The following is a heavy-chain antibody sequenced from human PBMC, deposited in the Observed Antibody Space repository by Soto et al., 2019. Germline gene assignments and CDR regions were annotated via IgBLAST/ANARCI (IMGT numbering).Heavy chain of an antibody. D-gene: IGHD3-10*01. CDR1: GFNLINYA. V-gene: IGHV3-30-3*01. CDR3: VRVPDKSGSKEGDFDY. CDR2: ISYDGNNK. Sequence: QVQLVESGGGVVQPGRSLRLSCAASGFNLINYAMHWVRQAPGKGLEWVAVISYDGNNKYYADSVKGRFTVSRDNSKNTLYLQINSLRVEDTALYYCVRVPDKSGSKEGDFDYWGQGTLVTVSS. J-gene: IGHJ4*02.